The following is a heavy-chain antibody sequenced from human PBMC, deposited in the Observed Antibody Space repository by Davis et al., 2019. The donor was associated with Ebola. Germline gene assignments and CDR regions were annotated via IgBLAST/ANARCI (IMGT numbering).Heavy chain of an antibody. Sequence: ASVKVSCKASGYTFTNYGITWVRQAPGQGLVWMGWINTNTGNPTYAQGFTRRFVFSLDTSVSTTYLQISSLKAEDTAVYYYARDSNGPLGVDDQYYYGMDVWGQGTTVTVSS. J-gene: IGHJ6*02. D-gene: IGHD2-8*01. CDR3: ARDSNGPLGVDDQYYYGMDV. CDR2: INTNTGNP. V-gene: IGHV7-4-1*02. CDR1: GYTFTNYG.